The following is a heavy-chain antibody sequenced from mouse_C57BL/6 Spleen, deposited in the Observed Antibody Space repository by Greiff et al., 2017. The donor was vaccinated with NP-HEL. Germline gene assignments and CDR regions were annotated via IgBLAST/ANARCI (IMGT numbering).Heavy chain of an antibody. J-gene: IGHJ1*03. V-gene: IGHV5-17*01. D-gene: IGHD2-2*01. CDR2: ISSGSSTI. CDR3: ATMVTTAFDV. CDR1: GFTFSDYG. Sequence: EVKLMESGGGLVKPGGSLKLSCAASGFTFSDYGMHWVRQAPEKGLEWVAYISSGSSTIYYADTVKGRFTISRDNAKNTLFLQMTSLRSEDTAMYYCATMVTTAFDVWGTGTTVTVSS.